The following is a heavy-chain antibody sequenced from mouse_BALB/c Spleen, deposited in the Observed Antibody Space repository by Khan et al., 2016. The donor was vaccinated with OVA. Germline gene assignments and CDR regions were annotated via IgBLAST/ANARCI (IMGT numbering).Heavy chain of an antibody. CDR3: ARTLYGSGYDYAMDY. CDR2: INTYTGEP. CDR1: GYIFTNYG. Sequence: QIQLVQSGPELKKPGETVKISCKASGYIFTNYGMTWVKQAPGKGLKWMGWINTYTGEPTYADDFKGRFAFSLETSANTVYLQINNLKNEDTATYFCARTLYGSGYDYAMDYWGQGTSVTVSS. V-gene: IGHV9-3-1*01. J-gene: IGHJ4*01. D-gene: IGHD1-1*01.